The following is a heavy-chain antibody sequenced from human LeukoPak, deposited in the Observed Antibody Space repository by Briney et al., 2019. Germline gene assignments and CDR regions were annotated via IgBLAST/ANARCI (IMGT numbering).Heavy chain of an antibody. CDR3: ARDFGIGSGPAGFDY. CDR1: GYTFTSYG. J-gene: IGHJ4*02. D-gene: IGHD2-15*01. CDR2: ISAYNGNT. V-gene: IGHV1-18*01. Sequence: GASVKVSCKASGYTFTSYGISWVRQAPGQGLEWMGWISAYNGNTNYAQKLQGRVTMTTDTSTSTAYTELRSLRSDDTAVYYCARDFGIGSGPAGFDYWGQGTLVTVSS.